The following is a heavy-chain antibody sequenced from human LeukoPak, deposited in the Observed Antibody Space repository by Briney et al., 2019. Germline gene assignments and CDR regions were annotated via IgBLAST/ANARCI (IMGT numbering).Heavy chain of an antibody. J-gene: IGHJ4*02. V-gene: IGHV4-61*08. D-gene: IGHD2-21*01. Sequence: SQTLSLTCAVSGGSISSGGYYWSWIRQPPGKGLEWIGYIYYSGSTNYNPSLKSRVTISVDTSKNQFSLKLSSVTAADTAVYYCARGQEGGDFDYWGQGTLVTVSS. CDR2: IYYSGST. CDR3: ARGQEGGDFDY. CDR1: GGSISSGGYY.